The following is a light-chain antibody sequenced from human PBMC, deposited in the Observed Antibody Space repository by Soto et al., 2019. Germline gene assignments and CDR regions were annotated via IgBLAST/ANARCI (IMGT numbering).Light chain of an antibody. CDR2: AAS. J-gene: IGKJ5*01. CDR3: HQLNSYSIT. Sequence: DIQLTQSPSFLSASVGDRVTITCRASQGLSSDLAWYQQKPGKAPKLLIYAASTLQSGVPSRFSGSGSGTEFTLTITILQPEDFATHYCHQLNSYSITFGQGTRLEIK. CDR1: QGLSSD. V-gene: IGKV1-9*01.